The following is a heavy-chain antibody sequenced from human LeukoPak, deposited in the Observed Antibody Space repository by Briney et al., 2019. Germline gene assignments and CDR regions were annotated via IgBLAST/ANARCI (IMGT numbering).Heavy chain of an antibody. CDR2: IYHSGST. CDR3: ASSERGRYCSGGSCQPDAFDI. D-gene: IGHD2-15*01. J-gene: IGHJ3*02. CDR1: GGSISSGGYP. V-gene: IGHV4-30-2*01. Sequence: SQTLFLTCAVSGGSISSGGYPWSWIRQPPGKGLEWIGYIYHSGSTYYNPSLKSRVTISVDRSKNQFSLKLSSVTAADTAVYYCASSERGRYCSGGSCQPDAFDIWGQGTMVTVSS.